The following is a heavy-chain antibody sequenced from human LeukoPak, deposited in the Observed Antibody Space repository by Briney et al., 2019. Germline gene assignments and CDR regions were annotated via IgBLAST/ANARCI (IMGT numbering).Heavy chain of an antibody. CDR2: INSDGSST. V-gene: IGHV3-74*01. CDR3: ARDKRYFDWLPPYGMDV. Sequence: GGSLRLSCAASGFTFSSYWMHWVRQAPWKGLVWVSRINSDGSSTSYADSVKGRFTISRDNAKNTLYLQMNSLRAEDTAVYYCARDKRYFDWLPPYGMDVWGQGTTVTVSS. CDR1: GFTFSSYW. D-gene: IGHD3-9*01. J-gene: IGHJ6*02.